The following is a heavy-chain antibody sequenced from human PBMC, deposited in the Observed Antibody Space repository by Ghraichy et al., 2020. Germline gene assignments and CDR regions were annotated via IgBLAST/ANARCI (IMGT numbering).Heavy chain of an antibody. Sequence: QTLSLTCVVSGYSIISAYYWGWIRQPPGKGLEWVGSIRHSGRTYYNPSLKSRVTISLDASNNLFSLKLTSVTAADLAVYYCARAHGSYHAADTFDFWGQGTVVTVSS. CDR2: IRHSGRT. J-gene: IGHJ3*01. CDR3: ARAHGSYHAADTFDF. V-gene: IGHV4-38-2*01. CDR1: GYSIISAYY. D-gene: IGHD1-26*01.